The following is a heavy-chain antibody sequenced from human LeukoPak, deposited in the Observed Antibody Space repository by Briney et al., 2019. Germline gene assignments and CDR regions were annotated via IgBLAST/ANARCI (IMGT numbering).Heavy chain of an antibody. J-gene: IGHJ6*02. CDR3: TKDISSGRPAPYGMDV. V-gene: IGHV3-9*01. D-gene: IGHD3-10*01. CDR2: INWNSDTI. CDR1: GFTFGAYC. Sequence: QPGGSLRLSCAASGFTFGAYCMHWVRQPPGKGLEWVSAINWNSDTIHYADSVRGRFPISRDNAKNTLYLQMNSLRVEDTAFYFCTKDISSGRPAPYGMDVWGHGTTVTVSS.